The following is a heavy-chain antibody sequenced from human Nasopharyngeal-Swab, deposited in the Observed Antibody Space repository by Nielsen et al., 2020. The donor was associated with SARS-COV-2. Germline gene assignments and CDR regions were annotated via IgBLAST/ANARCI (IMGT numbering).Heavy chain of an antibody. CDR2: ISGSGGST. D-gene: IGHD3-3*01. J-gene: IGHJ6*02. CDR3: AKDEWFYYYYYGMDV. CDR1: GFTFSSYT. V-gene: IGHV3-23*01. Sequence: GESLKISCAASGFTFSSYTIHWVRQAPGKGLEWVSAISGSGGSTYYADSVKGRFTISRDNSKNTLYLQMNSLRAEDTAVYYCAKDEWFYYYYYGMDVWGQGTTVTVSS.